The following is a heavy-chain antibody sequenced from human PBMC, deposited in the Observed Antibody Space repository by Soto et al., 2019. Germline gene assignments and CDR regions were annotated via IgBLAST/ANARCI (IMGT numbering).Heavy chain of an antibody. CDR3: ARVVRYFDTPYGMDV. V-gene: IGHV3-23*01. D-gene: IGHD3-9*01. Sequence: GGSLRLSCAASGFTFSHYAMSGVRQAPGKGLEWVSGIGSSGSNTYYADSVKGRFTISRDNSKNTLFLQMNSLRAEDTAEYYCARVVRYFDTPYGMDVWGQGTTVTVSS. CDR1: GFTFSHYA. CDR2: IGSSGSNT. J-gene: IGHJ6*02.